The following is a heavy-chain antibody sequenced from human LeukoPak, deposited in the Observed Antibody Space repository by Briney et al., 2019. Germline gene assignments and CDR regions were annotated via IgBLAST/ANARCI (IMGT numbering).Heavy chain of an antibody. V-gene: IGHV3-30*18. CDR3: AKDLGYCSTSCYNQFGMDV. CDR2: ISYDGSNK. CDR1: GFTFSSYG. J-gene: IGHJ6*02. D-gene: IGHD2-2*01. Sequence: GGSLRLSCAASGFTFSSYGMHWVRQAPGKGLEWVAVISYDGSNKYYADSVKGRFTISRDNSKNTLYLQMNSLRAEDTAVYYRAKDLGYCSTSCYNQFGMDVWGQGTTVTVSS.